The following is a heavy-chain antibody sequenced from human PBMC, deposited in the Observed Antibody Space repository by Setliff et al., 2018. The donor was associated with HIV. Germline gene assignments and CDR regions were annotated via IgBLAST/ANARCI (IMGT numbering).Heavy chain of an antibody. CDR1: GGSLSTYY. CDR3: ARARITMTGGRLEPYAFDR. V-gene: IGHV4-4*07. CDR2: VHSTGTT. Sequence: NPSETLSLTCTVSGGSLSTYYWSWIRQPAGEGLEYIGRVHSTGTTIYNPSLKSRVTMSVDTSKNQLSLKLRSVTAADTAVYYCARARITMTGGRLEPYAFDRWGQGTKVTVSS. D-gene: IGHD3-22*01. J-gene: IGHJ3*01.